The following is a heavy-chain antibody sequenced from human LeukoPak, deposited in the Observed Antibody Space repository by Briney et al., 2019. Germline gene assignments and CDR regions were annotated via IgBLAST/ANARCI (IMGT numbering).Heavy chain of an antibody. CDR2: ISSSSSTI. D-gene: IGHD4-17*01. J-gene: IGHJ4*02. Sequence: GGSLRLSCAASGFTFSSYSMNWVRQAPGKGLEWVSYISSSSSTIYYADSVKGRFTISRDNAKNSLYLQMNSLRAEDTAVYYCARDTGLYGDSHYFDYWGQGTLVTVSS. CDR1: GFTFSSYS. V-gene: IGHV3-48*04. CDR3: ARDTGLYGDSHYFDY.